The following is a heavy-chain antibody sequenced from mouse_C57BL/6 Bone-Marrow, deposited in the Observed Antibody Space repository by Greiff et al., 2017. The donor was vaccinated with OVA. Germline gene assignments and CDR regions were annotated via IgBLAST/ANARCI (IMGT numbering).Heavy chain of an antibody. CDR3: ARRDNGRRRYMDD. V-gene: IGHV1-19*01. D-gene: IGHD1-1*01. J-gene: IGHJ1*03. CDR1: GYTFTDYY. Sequence: VQLQQSGPVLVKPGASVKMSCKASGYTFTDYYMNWVKQSHGKSLEWIGVINPYNGGTSYNQKFKGKATLTVAKSSSTAYMALNSLTSEDSAVFYSARRDNGRRRYMDDWGTGTTVTVSS. CDR2: INPYNGGT.